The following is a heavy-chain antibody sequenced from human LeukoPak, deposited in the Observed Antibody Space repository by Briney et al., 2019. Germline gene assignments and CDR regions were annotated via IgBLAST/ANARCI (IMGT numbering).Heavy chain of an antibody. V-gene: IGHV4-30-2*01. Sequence: SETLSLTCAVSGGSISSGGYSWSWIRQPPGKGLEWIGYIYHSGSTYYNPSLKSRVTLSVDRSKNQFSLKLSSVTAADTAVYYCARVAYSSGYFFDYWGQGTLVTVSS. CDR3: ARVAYSSGYFFDY. D-gene: IGHD3-22*01. CDR2: IYHSGST. CDR1: GGSISSGGYS. J-gene: IGHJ4*02.